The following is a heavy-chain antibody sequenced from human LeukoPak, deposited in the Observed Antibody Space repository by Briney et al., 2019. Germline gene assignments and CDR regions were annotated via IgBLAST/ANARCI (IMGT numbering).Heavy chain of an antibody. J-gene: IGHJ4*02. CDR3: ARGGVAAAGTWYYFDY. CDR1: GGSFSGYY. CDR2: INHSGST. V-gene: IGHV4-34*01. D-gene: IGHD6-13*01. Sequence: PSETLSLTCAVYGGSFSGYYWTWIRQPPGKGLEWIGEINHSGSTNNNPPLKSRVTISVDTSKNQSSLKLSSVTAADTAVYYCARGGVAAAGTWYYFDYWGQGTLVTVSS.